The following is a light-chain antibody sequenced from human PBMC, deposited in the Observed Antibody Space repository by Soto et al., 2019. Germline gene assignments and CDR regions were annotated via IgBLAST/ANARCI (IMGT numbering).Light chain of an antibody. V-gene: IGLV1-44*01. Sequence: QSVLTQPPSASGTPGQRVTISCSGSSSNIGGNTVSWYHQVPGTAPKLLIYNNNQRPSGVPDRFSGSKSGTSASLAIRGLQSEDEADYYCATWDDSLHGHVFGTGTKLTVL. J-gene: IGLJ1*01. CDR2: NNN. CDR3: ATWDDSLHGHV. CDR1: SSNIGGNT.